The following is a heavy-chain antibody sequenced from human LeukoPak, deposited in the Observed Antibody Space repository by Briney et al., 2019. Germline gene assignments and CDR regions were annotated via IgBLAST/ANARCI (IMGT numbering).Heavy chain of an antibody. CDR1: GFTVSNNY. Sequence: GGSLRLSCAASGFTVSNNYMGWVRQAPAKGLEWVSVIYSVGSTYYADSVRGGFTISRDNSRNTLYLQMNSLRVEDTAVYYCAGSIAYCGGDCRLGDYWGQGTLVTVSS. D-gene: IGHD2-21*02. V-gene: IGHV3-66*01. J-gene: IGHJ4*02. CDR2: IYSVGST. CDR3: AGSIAYCGGDCRLGDY.